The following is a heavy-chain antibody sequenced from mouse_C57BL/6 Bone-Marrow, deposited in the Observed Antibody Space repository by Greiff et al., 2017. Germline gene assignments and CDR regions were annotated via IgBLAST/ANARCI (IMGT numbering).Heavy chain of an antibody. Sequence: EVQLQQSGTVLARPGASVKMSCKTSGYTFTSYWMHWVKQRPGQGLEWIGAIYPGNSDTSYNQKFKGKAKLTAVTSASTAYMELSSLTNEDSAVYYCTRIEYGSSWGFAYWGQGTLVTVSA. D-gene: IGHD1-1*01. V-gene: IGHV1-5*01. CDR3: TRIEYGSSWGFAY. J-gene: IGHJ3*01. CDR1: GYTFTSYW. CDR2: IYPGNSDT.